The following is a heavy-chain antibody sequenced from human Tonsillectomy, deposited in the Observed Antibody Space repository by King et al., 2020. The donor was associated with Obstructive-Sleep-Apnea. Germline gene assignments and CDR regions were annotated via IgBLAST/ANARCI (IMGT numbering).Heavy chain of an antibody. J-gene: IGHJ5*02. CDR3: ARHIIAVACTFLDWFDP. Sequence: EVQLVESGAEVKKPGESLRISCKGSGYTFTSYWISWVRQMPGKGLEWMVKIDPSDSYTNYSPSFQGHVTISADKPISTAYRQWSSLKASDTAIYYCARHIIAVACTFLDWFDPWGQGTLVTVSS. CDR2: IDPSDSYT. CDR1: GYTFTSYW. V-gene: IGHV5-10-1*03. D-gene: IGHD6-19*01.